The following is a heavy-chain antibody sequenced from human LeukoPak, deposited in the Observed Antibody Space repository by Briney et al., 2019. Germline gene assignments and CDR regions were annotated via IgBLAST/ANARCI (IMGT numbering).Heavy chain of an antibody. Sequence: GESLKISGKGSGYSFTSYWIGWVRQMPGKGLEWMGIIYPGDSDTRYSPSFQGQVTISADKSISTAYLQWSSLKASDTAMYYCARLRYCGGDCYNSGFDYWGQGTLVTVSS. D-gene: IGHD2-21*02. J-gene: IGHJ4*02. CDR3: ARLRYCGGDCYNSGFDY. V-gene: IGHV5-51*01. CDR2: IYPGDSDT. CDR1: GYSFTSYW.